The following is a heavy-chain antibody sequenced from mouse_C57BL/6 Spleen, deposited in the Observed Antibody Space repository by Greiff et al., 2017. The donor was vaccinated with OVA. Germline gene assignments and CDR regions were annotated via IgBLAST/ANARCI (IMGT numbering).Heavy chain of an antibody. Sequence: QVQLQESGAELVKPGASVKISCKASGYAFTSYWMNWVKQRPGKGLEWIGQIYPGAGDTNYNGKFKGQATLTADKSSTTAYMQLSSLTSEDSAVDCCAQINGSAFDYWGKGTTVTVSS. CDR3: AQINGSAFDY. CDR2: IYPGAGDT. V-gene: IGHV1-80*01. CDR1: GYAFTSYW. J-gene: IGHJ4*01. D-gene: IGHD4-1*01.